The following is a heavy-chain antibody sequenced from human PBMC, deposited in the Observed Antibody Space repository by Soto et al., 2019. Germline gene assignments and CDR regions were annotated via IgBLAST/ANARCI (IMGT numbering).Heavy chain of an antibody. V-gene: IGHV3-48*03. CDR3: VRGSRDYYASSGFEY. CDR2: TSGSGSTI. CDR1: GFTLCSYE. D-gene: IGHD3-22*01. J-gene: IGHJ4*02. Sequence: PDGSLRLSCEASGFTLCSYEMNWVRQAPGKGLEWVSHTSGSGSTIYYADFLKGRFTIYRDNAKTSLYLQMNSLRAEDTAVYYCVRGSRDYYASSGFEYWGQGTLVTVSS.